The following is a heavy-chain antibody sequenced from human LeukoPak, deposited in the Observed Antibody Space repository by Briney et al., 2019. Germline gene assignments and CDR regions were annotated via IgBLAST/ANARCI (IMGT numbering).Heavy chain of an antibody. CDR2: ISSSGGTI. CDR1: GFTFGDYA. D-gene: IGHD2-15*01. Sequence: PGGSLRLSCAASGFTFGDYAMHWVRQAPGKGLEWVSYISSSGGTIYYADSVKGRFTISRDNAKNSLYLQMNSLRAEDTAVYYCARVAELLLDYWGQGTLVTVSS. J-gene: IGHJ4*02. CDR3: ARVAELLLDY. V-gene: IGHV3-11*01.